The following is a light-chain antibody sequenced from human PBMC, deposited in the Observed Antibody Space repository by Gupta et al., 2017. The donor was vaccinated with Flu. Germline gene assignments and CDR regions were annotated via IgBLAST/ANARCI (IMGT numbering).Light chain of an antibody. V-gene: IGLV2-14*01. CDR2: EVS. J-gene: IGLJ2*01. Sequence: QSALTQPASVSGSPGQSIAISCTGTNSDIGAYNYVSWYQQHPGNPPKLMIYEVSNRPSGVSTGFSGSKSGNTASLTIAGLQAEDEDDYYGGSYGAVGVFGGGTKVTVL. CDR1: NSDIGAYNY. CDR3: GSYGAVGV.